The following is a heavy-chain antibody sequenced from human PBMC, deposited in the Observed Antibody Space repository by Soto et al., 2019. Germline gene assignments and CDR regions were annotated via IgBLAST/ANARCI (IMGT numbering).Heavy chain of an antibody. Sequence: TGGSLRLSCAASEFTFANAWIIWVRQAPGKGLEWVGRIKSKADGGTTDYAAPVKGRFTISRDESQNTLYLQMNSLKTEDTAVYYCTSLYYGHWGQGTLVTVSS. D-gene: IGHD4-17*01. CDR3: TSLYYGH. CDR2: IKSKADGGTT. J-gene: IGHJ4*02. CDR1: EFTFANAW. V-gene: IGHV3-15*07.